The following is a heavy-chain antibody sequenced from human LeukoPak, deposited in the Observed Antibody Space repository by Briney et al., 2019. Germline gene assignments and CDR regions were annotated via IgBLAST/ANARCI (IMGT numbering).Heavy chain of an antibody. J-gene: IGHJ3*01. CDR1: GVSISNYY. D-gene: IGHD1-26*01. Sequence: SETLSLTCSVSGVSISNYYWSWIRQSPGRELEWIGHLHYSGSSSYNPSLRSRVTTPVDMSKNQFSLRLTSVTAADTAVYYCARNRPIMGITDAFDVWGQGTMVTVSS. V-gene: IGHV4-59*01. CDR2: LHYSGSS. CDR3: ARNRPIMGITDAFDV.